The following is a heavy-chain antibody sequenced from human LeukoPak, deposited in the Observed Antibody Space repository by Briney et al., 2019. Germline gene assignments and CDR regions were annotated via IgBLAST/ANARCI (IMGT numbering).Heavy chain of an antibody. CDR1: GFTFSSYA. D-gene: IGHD2-15*01. Sequence: GGSLRLSCAASGFTFSSYAMHWVRQAPGKGPEWVAVISYDGSNKYYADSVKGRFTISRDNSKNTLYLQMNSLRAEDTAVYYCARGYCSGGSCWPIDYWGQGTLVTVSS. V-gene: IGHV3-30-3*01. J-gene: IGHJ4*02. CDR3: ARGYCSGGSCWPIDY. CDR2: ISYDGSNK.